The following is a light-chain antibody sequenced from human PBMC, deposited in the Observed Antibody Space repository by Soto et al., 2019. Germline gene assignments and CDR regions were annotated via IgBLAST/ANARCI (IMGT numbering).Light chain of an antibody. CDR1: SSDVGSYNP. Sequence: QSALTQPASVSGSPGQSITISCTGTSSDVGSYNPVSWYQQHPGKAPKLMIYEVSKRPSGVSNRFSGSKSGNTASLTISGLQAEDEADYYCCSYAGSSPVVFGGGTKLTVL. CDR3: CSYAGSSPVV. V-gene: IGLV2-23*02. CDR2: EVS. J-gene: IGLJ2*01.